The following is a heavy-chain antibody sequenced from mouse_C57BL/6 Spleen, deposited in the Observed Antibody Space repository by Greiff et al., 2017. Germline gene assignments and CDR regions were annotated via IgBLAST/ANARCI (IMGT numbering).Heavy chain of an antibody. CDR1: GFSLTSYG. D-gene: IGHD2-2*01. CDR3: AKKGYDGGYDAMDY. CDR2: IWRGGST. J-gene: IGHJ4*01. V-gene: IGHV2-5*01. Sequence: QVQLQQPGPGLVQPSQSLSITCTVSGFSLTSYGVHWVRQSPGKGLEWLGVIWRGGSTDYNAAFMSRLSITKDNSKSQVFFKMNSLQADDTAIDYCAKKGYDGGYDAMDYWGQGTSVTVSS.